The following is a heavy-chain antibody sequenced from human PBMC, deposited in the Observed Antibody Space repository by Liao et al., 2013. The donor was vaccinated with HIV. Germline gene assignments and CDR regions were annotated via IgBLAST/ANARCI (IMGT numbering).Heavy chain of an antibody. CDR1: GGSLRGYL. V-gene: IGHV4-34*01. CDR2: IYYSGST. Sequence: QVQLQQWGAGLLKPSETLSLTCAVDGGSLRGYLWSWIRQSPGKGLEWIGYIYYSGSTYYNPSLKSRVTISVDTSKNQFSLKLSSVTAADTAVYYCARVQEYYFDYWGQGTLVTVSS. J-gene: IGHJ4*02. D-gene: IGHD3-10*01. CDR3: ARVQEYYFDY.